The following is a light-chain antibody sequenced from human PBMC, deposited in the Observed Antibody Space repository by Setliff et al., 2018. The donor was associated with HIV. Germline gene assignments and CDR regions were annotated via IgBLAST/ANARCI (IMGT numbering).Light chain of an antibody. V-gene: IGLV1-44*01. CDR3: ASWDDSLKVYV. J-gene: IGLJ1*01. Sequence: QSVLTQSPSVSGTPGQRVTISCAGSNSNIGTTTVNWYQRLPGAAPKLIIYTNSHRPSAVPDRFSGSKSGTSASLAISGLRSEDEAEYYCASWDDSLKVYVFGSGTKVTVL. CDR1: NSNIGTTT. CDR2: TNS.